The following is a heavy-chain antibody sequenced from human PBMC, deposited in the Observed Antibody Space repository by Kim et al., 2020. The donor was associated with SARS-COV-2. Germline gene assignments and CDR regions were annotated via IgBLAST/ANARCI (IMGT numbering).Heavy chain of an antibody. D-gene: IGHD3-10*01. J-gene: IGHJ5*02. Sequence: SQSFQGRDTITRDTSATTAYMELSSLTSKDTAVYYCAREGSGSYNWLDPWGQGTLVTVSS. CDR3: AREGSGSYNWLDP. V-gene: IGHV1-3*01.